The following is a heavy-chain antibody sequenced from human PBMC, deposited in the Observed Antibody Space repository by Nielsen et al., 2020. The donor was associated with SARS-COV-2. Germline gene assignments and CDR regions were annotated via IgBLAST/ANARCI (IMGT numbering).Heavy chain of an antibody. CDR3: AKIAVAGPTYTDY. D-gene: IGHD6-19*01. J-gene: IGHJ4*02. Sequence: GGSLRLSCAASGFTFDDYAMHWVRQVPGKGLEWVSGISWNSGSIGYADSVKGRFTISRDNAKNSLYLQMNSLRAEDTALYYCAKIAVAGPTYTDYWGQGTLVTVSS. V-gene: IGHV3-9*01. CDR2: ISWNSGSI. CDR1: GFTFDDYA.